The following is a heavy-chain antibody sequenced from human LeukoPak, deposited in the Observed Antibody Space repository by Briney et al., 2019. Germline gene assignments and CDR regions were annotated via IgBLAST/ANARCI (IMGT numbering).Heavy chain of an antibody. Sequence: ASVKVSCKASGYTFTSYYMHWVRQAPGQGLEWMGWINPNSGGTNYAQKFQGRVTMTTDTSTSTAYMELRSLRSDDTVVYYCARDNREMATDHWGQGTLVTVSS. CDR2: INPNSGGT. D-gene: IGHD5-24*01. J-gene: IGHJ4*02. CDR3: ARDNREMATDH. V-gene: IGHV1-2*02. CDR1: GYTFTSYY.